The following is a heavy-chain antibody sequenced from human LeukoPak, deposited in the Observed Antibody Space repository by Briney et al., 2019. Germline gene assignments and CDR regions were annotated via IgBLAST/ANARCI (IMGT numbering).Heavy chain of an antibody. CDR1: GFTFSSYW. D-gene: IGHD5-18*01. V-gene: IGHV3-7*01. CDR2: IKQDGSEK. Sequence: GGSLRLSCAASGFTFSSYWMTWVRQAPGTGLEWVANIKQDGSEKYYVDSVKGRFTISRDNAKNSLYLQMNSLRAEDTAVYYCARDFRLDTDYYYYMDVWGKGTTVTVSS. J-gene: IGHJ6*03. CDR3: ARDFRLDTDYYYYMDV.